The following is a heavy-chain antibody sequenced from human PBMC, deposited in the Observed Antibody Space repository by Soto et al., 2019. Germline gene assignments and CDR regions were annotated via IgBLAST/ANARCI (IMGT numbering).Heavy chain of an antibody. J-gene: IGHJ4*02. CDR2: IYPGDSDT. CDR3: ARSSSTTSFDY. Sequence: GESLKISCKGSGYSFTTYWIGWVRQMPGKGLEWMGIIYPGDSDTKYSPSFQGQVTVSADTSISTAYLQWSSLKASDTAMYYCARSSSTTSFDYWSQGTLVTVSS. CDR1: GYSFTTYW. V-gene: IGHV5-51*01. D-gene: IGHD2-2*01.